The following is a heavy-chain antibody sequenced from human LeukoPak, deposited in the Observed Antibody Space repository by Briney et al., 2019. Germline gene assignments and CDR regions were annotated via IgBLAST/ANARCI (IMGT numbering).Heavy chain of an antibody. CDR3: ARRAQLWLNGYYYYYRDV. J-gene: IGHJ6*03. CDR1: GDSVSSNTGG. Sequence: SQTLSPTCAISGDSVSSNTGGWNWIRQSPSRGLEWLGRTYYRSKWYYDYAVSVKSRISINPDTSKNQFSLQLNSVTPDDTAVYYCARRAQLWLNGYYYYYRDVWAKGPRSPSP. CDR2: TYYRSKWYY. D-gene: IGHD5-18*01. V-gene: IGHV6-1*01.